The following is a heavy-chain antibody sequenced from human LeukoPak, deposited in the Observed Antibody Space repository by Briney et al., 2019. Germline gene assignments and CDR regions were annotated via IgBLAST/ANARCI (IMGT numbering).Heavy chain of an antibody. J-gene: IGHJ6*03. CDR2: IYYSGST. D-gene: IGHD2-15*01. Sequence: SETLSLTCTVSGGSISSSSYYWDWIRQPPGKGLEWIGSIYYSGSTYYNPSLKSRVTISVDTSKNQFSLKLSSVTAADTAVYYCARARYCSGGSCYSYYYYYYMDVWGKGTTVTVSS. CDR3: ARARYCSGGSCYSYYYYYYMDV. CDR1: GGSISSSSYY. V-gene: IGHV4-39*01.